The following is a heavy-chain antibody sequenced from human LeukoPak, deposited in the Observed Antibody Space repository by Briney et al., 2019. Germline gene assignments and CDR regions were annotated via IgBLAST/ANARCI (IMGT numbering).Heavy chain of an antibody. V-gene: IGHV1-8*01. J-gene: IGHJ4*02. Sequence: ASVKVSCEASGYTFTNYDINWVRQATGQGLEWMGYKNPNSGNSAYAQKFQGRVTITTDASITTAHMELSGLRSEGKGLYYCAREGLDYWGQGTLVSVSS. CDR2: KNPNSGNS. CDR3: AREGLDY. CDR1: GYTFTNYD.